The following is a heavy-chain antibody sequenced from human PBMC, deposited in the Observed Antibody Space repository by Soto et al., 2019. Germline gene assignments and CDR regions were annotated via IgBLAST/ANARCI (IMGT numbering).Heavy chain of an antibody. J-gene: IGHJ4*02. CDR2: IYYSGRT. CDR1: GGSLSSYY. V-gene: IGHV4-59*08. Sequence: QVQLQESGPGLVKPSETLSLTCTVPGGSLSSYYWSWIRQPPGKGLEWIGYIYYSGRTNYNPSLKRRVTISVDTSKNQFSLKLSSVTAADTAVYYCARRYGDYFEYWGQGTRVTVSS. CDR3: ARRYGDYFEY. D-gene: IGHD4-17*01.